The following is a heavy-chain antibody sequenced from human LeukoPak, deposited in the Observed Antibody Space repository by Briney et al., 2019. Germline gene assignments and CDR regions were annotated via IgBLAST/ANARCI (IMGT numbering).Heavy chain of an antibody. D-gene: IGHD5-18*01. CDR2: INHSGST. J-gene: IGHJ4*02. CDR3: ARRRIQLWSRPFDY. CDR1: GGSFSGYY. Sequence: SETLSLTCAVYGGSFSGYYWSWIRQPPGKGLEWIGEINHSGSTNYNPSLKSRVTISVDTSKNQFSLKLSSVTAADTAVYYCARRRIQLWSRPFDYWGQGTLVTVSS. V-gene: IGHV4-34*01.